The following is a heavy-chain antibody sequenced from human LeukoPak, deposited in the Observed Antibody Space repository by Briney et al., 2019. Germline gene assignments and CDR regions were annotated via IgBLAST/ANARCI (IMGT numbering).Heavy chain of an antibody. V-gene: IGHV3-7*01. CDR2: IKQDGSEK. J-gene: IGHJ4*02. D-gene: IGHD2/OR15-2a*01. CDR1: GFTFSSYW. Sequence: PGGSLRLSCAASGFTFSSYWMSWVRQPPGKGLEWVAKIKQDGSEKYYVDSVKDRFTISRDNAKNSLYLQMNSLRAEDTAVYYCARGPTRANSSDYWGQGARLTVSS. CDR3: ARGPTRANSSDY.